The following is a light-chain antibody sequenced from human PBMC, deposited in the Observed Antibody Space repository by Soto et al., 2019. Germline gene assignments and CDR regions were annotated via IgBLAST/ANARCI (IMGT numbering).Light chain of an antibody. J-gene: IGKJ1*01. Sequence: DIQMTQSPSTLSASVGDRVTITCRASQSINSWLAWYQQEPGKAPKLLIYKASSLESGVPSRFSGSGSGTAFTISISSLQPDDFGTYYCQHYNSYPPWTFGQLTKVEIK. CDR2: KAS. V-gene: IGKV1-5*03. CDR1: QSINSW. CDR3: QHYNSYPPWT.